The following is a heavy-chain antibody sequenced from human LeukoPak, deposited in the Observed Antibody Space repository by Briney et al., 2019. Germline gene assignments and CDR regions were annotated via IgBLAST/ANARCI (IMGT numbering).Heavy chain of an antibody. Sequence: ASVKVSCKASGYTFSSYAISWVREAPGQGLEWMGWISTDKGNTHYAQKFQGRVTMTTDTSTSTANMELRSLRSDDTAVYYCARRSGTYSDFDYWGQGTLVTVSS. CDR3: ARRSGTYSDFDY. CDR1: GYTFSSYA. D-gene: IGHD1-26*01. CDR2: ISTDKGNT. V-gene: IGHV1-18*01. J-gene: IGHJ4*02.